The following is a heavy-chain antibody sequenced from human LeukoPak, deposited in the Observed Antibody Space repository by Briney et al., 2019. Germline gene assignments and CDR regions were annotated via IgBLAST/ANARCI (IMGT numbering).Heavy chain of an antibody. CDR1: GLTFSSYW. J-gene: IGHJ6*02. Sequence: GGSLRLSCAASGLTFSSYWMHWVRQAPGKGLVWVSRINRDGSITSHGDSVKGRFTISRDNAKNTLYLQMSSLRAEDTAVYYCAKENYYGMDAWGQGTTVTVSS. V-gene: IGHV3-74*01. CDR3: AKENYYGMDA. CDR2: INRDGSIT.